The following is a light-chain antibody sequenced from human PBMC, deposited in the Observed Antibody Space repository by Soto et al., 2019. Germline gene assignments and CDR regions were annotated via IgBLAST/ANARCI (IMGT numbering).Light chain of an antibody. V-gene: IGKV3-20*01. CDR2: DAS. Sequence: EIVLTQSPGTLSLSPGERATLSCRASQSIGNNYLAWYQQKLGQAPRLLIYDASTRATGIPDRFSGSGSGTDFTLLISRLEHEDFAVYYCQQCAHSPLTFGGGNRVESK. CDR1: QSIGNNY. CDR3: QQCAHSPLT. J-gene: IGKJ4*01.